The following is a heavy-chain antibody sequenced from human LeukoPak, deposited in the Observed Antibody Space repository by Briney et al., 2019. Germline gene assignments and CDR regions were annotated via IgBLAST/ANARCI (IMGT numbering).Heavy chain of an antibody. D-gene: IGHD2-2*01. CDR2: IKFDGSEK. CDR1: GFTFSHHW. CDR3: VGARSSLWSRQVSIWFDP. J-gene: IGHJ5*02. V-gene: IGHV3-7*01. Sequence: AGGSLRLSCSGSGFTFSHHWMTWVRQAPGKGLEWVANIKFDGSEKFYGDSVKGRFTISRDNAKNSLYLQMNSLRAEDTATYFCVGARSSLWSRQVSIWFDPWGQGTLVTVSS.